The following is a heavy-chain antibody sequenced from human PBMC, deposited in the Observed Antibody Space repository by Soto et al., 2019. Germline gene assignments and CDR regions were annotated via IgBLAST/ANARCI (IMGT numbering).Heavy chain of an antibody. D-gene: IGHD2-15*01. V-gene: IGHV3-48*02. J-gene: IGHJ5*01. CDR2: ISTTSFTI. CDR1: GFSFSTYN. Sequence: PGGSLRLSCAASGFSFSTYNMDWVRQAPGKGPEWIAYISTTSFTIYYADSVKGRFTISRDNDRNSLYLEMNSLRDEDTAVYYCARDRCYDGTCYSASDSWGQGXLVTVYS. CDR3: ARDRCYDGTCYSASDS.